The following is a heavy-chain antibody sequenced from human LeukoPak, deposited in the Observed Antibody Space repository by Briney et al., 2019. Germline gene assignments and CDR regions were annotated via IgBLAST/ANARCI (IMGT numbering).Heavy chain of an antibody. D-gene: IGHD1-14*01. CDR1: GGSFSGYC. V-gene: IGHV4-34*01. CDR3: ARIRFRKPLRSPYYFDY. J-gene: IGHJ4*02. Sequence: PSETLSLTCAVYGGSFSGYCWSWIRQPPGKGLEWIREINHSGSTNYNPSLKSRVTISVDTSKNQFSLKLSSVTAADTAVYYCARIRFRKPLRSPYYFDYWGWGTLVTVSS. CDR2: INHSGST.